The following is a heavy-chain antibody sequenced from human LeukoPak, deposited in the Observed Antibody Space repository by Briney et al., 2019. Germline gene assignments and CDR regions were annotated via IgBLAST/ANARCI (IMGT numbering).Heavy chain of an antibody. D-gene: IGHD1-1*01. V-gene: IGHV3-48*03. CDR1: GFTFSSYE. J-gene: IGHJ6*03. CDR2: INSGGSTV. CDR3: ARGLGRAYHYYCMDV. Sequence: GGSLRLSCVASGFTFSSYEMDWVRQAPGKGLEWVSYINSGGSTVYYADSVKGRFTISRDNAKNSLYLQMNSLRAEDTAVYYCARGLGRAYHYYCMDVWGKGTMVTVSS.